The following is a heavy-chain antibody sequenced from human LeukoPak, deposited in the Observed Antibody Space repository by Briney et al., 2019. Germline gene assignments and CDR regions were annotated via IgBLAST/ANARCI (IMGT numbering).Heavy chain of an antibody. Sequence: PSETLSLTCTVSGYSISSSYYWDWIRQPPGKGLEWIGSIYYGGSTYYNPSLKSRVTISIDTSKNQFSLKVRSVTAADTAVYFCARGKSRGSHIDYWGQGTLVTVSS. CDR2: IYYGGST. CDR3: ARGKSRGSHIDY. CDR1: GYSISSSYY. J-gene: IGHJ4*02. V-gene: IGHV4-38-2*02. D-gene: IGHD1-26*01.